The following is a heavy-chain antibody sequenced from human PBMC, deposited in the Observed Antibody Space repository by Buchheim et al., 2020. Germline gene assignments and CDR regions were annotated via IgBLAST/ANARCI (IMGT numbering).Heavy chain of an antibody. CDR1: GYALSRYA. V-gene: IGHV1-3*01. CDR2: INGGNGYT. D-gene: IGHD3-22*01. J-gene: IGHJ4*02. CDR3: ARYRSSVHYEYNDY. Sequence: QVQLLQSGAEVRKAGASVKVSCKTSGYALSRYAMHWVRQVPGQSLEWMGWINGGNGYTKYSPKFQGRVTITRDTSASTVSMELSSLTSEDTAVYYYARYRSSVHYEYNDYWRQGTL.